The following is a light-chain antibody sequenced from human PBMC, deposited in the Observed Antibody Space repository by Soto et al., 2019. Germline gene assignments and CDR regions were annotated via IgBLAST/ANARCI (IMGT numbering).Light chain of an antibody. CDR1: PSVTNF. V-gene: IGKV3D-11*02. J-gene: IGKJ1*01. CDR3: QQYGSSYPWT. Sequence: EIVLTQSPATLSFSPGERATLSCRASPSVTNFLAWYQQKPGQAPRLLIYGAFNRATGIPARFSGSGSGTVFTLTISSLEPVDSAVYYCQQYGSSYPWTFGQGTKVDI. CDR2: GAF.